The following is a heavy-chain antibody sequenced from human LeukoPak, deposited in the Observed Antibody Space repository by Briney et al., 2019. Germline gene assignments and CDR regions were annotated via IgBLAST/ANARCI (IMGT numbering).Heavy chain of an antibody. J-gene: IGHJ3*01. D-gene: IGHD5-18*01. Sequence: PSETLSLTCAVSGGSISNSFWNWLRQPPGKGLEWIGFIHYSGSTNSNPALKSRVTMSLDTSKNHFSLQLRSVTAADTAVYYCARTPERRGYSYGVDAFDFWGPGTMVTVSS. CDR2: IHYSGST. CDR1: GGSISNSF. CDR3: ARTPERRGYSYGVDAFDF. V-gene: IGHV4-59*08.